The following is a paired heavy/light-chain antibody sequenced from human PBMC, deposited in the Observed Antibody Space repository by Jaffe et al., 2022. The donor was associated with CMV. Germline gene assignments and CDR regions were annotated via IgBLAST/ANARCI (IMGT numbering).Heavy chain of an antibody. CDR2: ISPLGDYI. D-gene: IGHD2-15*01. J-gene: IGHJ4*02. CDR1: GFAFNNYA. Sequence: EVHLVESGGGLVQPGGCLRLSCGASGFAFNNYAMTWVRQAPGKGLEWVSSISPLGDYIYYADSFKGRFTTSRDNSENTLSLQMNSLRADDTATYYCARQGWNIGVVGVATPFDYWGQGTLVTVSS. CDR3: ARQGWNIGVVGVATPFDY. V-gene: IGHV3-23*04.
Light chain of an antibody. V-gene: IGKV3-15*01. CDR3: HQYNSWPLT. J-gene: IGKJ4*01. CDR2: GAS. Sequence: EIVMTQSPATLSVSPGERVTLSCRASQSVTTTLAWYQQKPGQAPRLLIYGASTGAAGIPARFSGSGSETEFTLTISSLQSEDFAIYYCHQYNSWPLTFGGGTKVEIK. CDR1: QSVTTT.